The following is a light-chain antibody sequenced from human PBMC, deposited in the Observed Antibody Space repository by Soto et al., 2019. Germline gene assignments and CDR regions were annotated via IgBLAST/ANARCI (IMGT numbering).Light chain of an antibody. Sequence: EIVLTQSPGTLSLSPGERATLSCRASQSVSDMYLAWYQQKPGQAPRLLIYASTRATGIPDRFSGSGSGTDFTLTIRRVEPEDFAVYFCQHYGTSALFGPGTKVDIK. J-gene: IGKJ3*01. V-gene: IGKV3-20*01. CDR2: AS. CDR1: QSVSDMY. CDR3: QHYGTSAL.